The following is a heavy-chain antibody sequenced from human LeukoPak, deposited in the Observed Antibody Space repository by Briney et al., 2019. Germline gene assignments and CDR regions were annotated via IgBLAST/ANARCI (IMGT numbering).Heavy chain of an antibody. CDR3: ARGYYGSGSHCCHMDV. V-gene: IGHV4-34*01. Sequence: SETLSLTCAVYVGSFSGYYWSWIRQPPGKGLEWIGEINHSGSTNSNSSLKSRVTISVDTSKNQFSLKLSSVTAADTAVYCARGYYGSGSHCCHMDVWGKGTTITVS. J-gene: IGHJ6*03. CDR1: VGSFSGYY. D-gene: IGHD3-10*01. CDR2: INHSGST.